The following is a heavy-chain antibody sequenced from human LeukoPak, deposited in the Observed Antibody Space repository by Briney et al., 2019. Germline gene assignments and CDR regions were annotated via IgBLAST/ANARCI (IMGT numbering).Heavy chain of an antibody. V-gene: IGHV4-61*02. CDR2: IYTSGST. CDR1: GGSISSGTYF. Sequence: SETLSLTCTVSGGSISSGTYFWSWIRQPAGKGLEWIGRIYTSGSTNYSPSLNSRVTISLDTSKNQFSLKLSSVTAADTAVYYCARDSAVTYFDYWGQGTLVTVSS. D-gene: IGHD4-17*01. CDR3: ARDSAVTYFDY. J-gene: IGHJ4*02.